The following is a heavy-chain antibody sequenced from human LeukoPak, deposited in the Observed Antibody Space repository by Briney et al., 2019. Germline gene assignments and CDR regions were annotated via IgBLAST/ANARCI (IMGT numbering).Heavy chain of an antibody. CDR3: AKLPYFAYFDY. Sequence: GGSLRLSCAASGFTFSTYAMRWVRQAPGKGLEWVSSIGRTGDDTYYADSVKGRFTISRDNSKNTLYLQMNSLRAEDTAVYHCAKLPYFAYFDYWGQGTLVSVSS. J-gene: IGHJ4*02. CDR1: GFTFSTYA. CDR2: IGRTGDDT. V-gene: IGHV3-23*01. D-gene: IGHD3-9*01.